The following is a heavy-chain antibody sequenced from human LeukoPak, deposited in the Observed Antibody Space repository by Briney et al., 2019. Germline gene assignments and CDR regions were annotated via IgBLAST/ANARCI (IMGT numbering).Heavy chain of an antibody. CDR1: GFTFSSYS. J-gene: IGHJ4*02. CDR3: ARDNAGASDY. D-gene: IGHD1-1*01. CDR2: ISSSSSTI. V-gene: IGHV3-48*01. Sequence: GGSLRLSCAASGFTFSSYSMNWVRQAPGKGLEWVSYISSSSSTIYYADSVKGRFTISRDNAKNSLYLQMNSLRAEDTAVYYCARDNAGASDYWGQGTLVTVSS.